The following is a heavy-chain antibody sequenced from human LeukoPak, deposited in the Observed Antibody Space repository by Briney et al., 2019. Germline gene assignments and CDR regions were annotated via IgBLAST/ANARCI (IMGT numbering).Heavy chain of an antibody. CDR2: IYYSGST. CDR1: GGSISTGGYY. CDR3: VRGRGDYYDSSGGYYFDF. J-gene: IGHJ4*02. Sequence: SQTLSLTCTVSGGSISTGGYYWSWIRQHPEKGLEWIGYIYYSGSTYYNPSLKSRVTISEDTSTNQFSLKLSSVAAADTAVYYCVRGRGDYYDSSGGYYFDFWGQGTLVTVSS. V-gene: IGHV4-31*03. D-gene: IGHD3-22*01.